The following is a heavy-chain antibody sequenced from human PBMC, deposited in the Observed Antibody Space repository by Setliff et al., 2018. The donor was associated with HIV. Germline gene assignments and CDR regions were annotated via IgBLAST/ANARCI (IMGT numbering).Heavy chain of an antibody. D-gene: IGHD1-1*01. J-gene: IGHJ6*03. V-gene: IGHV1-69*04. CDR2: IISILGTP. CDR1: GYTFRRFG. CDR3: ARNPQPTGTPDYYYYHYMDV. Sequence: GASVKVSCKASGYTFRRFGITWVRQAPGQGLEWMGRIISILGTPNYSHKFQGRVTITADKSTSTAYMELSSLRSEDTAVYYCARNPQPTGTPDYYYYHYMDVWGKGTTVTAP.